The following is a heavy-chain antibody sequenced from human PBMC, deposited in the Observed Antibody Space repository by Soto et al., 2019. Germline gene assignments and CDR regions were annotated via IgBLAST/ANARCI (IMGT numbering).Heavy chain of an antibody. CDR3: AYSAYFREYFPH. CDR1: GDSVSSNIGT. Sequence: PSQTLSLTCAISGDSVSSNIGTWNSLRQSPSRGLEWLGRTYYRSEWHRDYAVSVRSRITINPDTSENQFSLQLSSLTPEDTAVYYCAYSAYFREYFPHWGQGTPVTVSS. V-gene: IGHV6-1*01. CDR2: TYYRSEWHR. D-gene: IGHD6-25*01. J-gene: IGHJ1*01.